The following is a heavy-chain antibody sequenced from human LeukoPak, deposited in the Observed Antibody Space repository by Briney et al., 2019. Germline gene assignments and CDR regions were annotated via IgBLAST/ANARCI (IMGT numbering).Heavy chain of an antibody. D-gene: IGHD2-8*01. Sequence: AESLQISCKGSGYTFSSYWIGWVRQMPGKRLEWMGIIYPDDSDTRYSPSFQGQVTISADQSISTAYLQWSSLKASDTAMYYCARLAYCSNDVCYSNYYYSMDVWGKGTTVTVSS. CDR3: ARLAYCSNDVCYSNYYYSMDV. V-gene: IGHV5-51*01. J-gene: IGHJ6*03. CDR2: IYPDDSDT. CDR1: GYTFSSYW.